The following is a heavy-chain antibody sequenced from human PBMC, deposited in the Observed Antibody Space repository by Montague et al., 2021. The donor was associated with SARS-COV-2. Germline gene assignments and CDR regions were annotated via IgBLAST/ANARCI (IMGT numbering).Heavy chain of an antibody. V-gene: IGHV4-61*02. CDR1: GGSISCGSYY. Sequence: TLSLTCTVSGGSISCGSYYWSWICQPAGKGLEWIGRVYASGITNYNPSLKSRVTISLDTSKNQFTMRLSSVTAADTAHYYCIRGLASVDSWGQGTLVTVSS. J-gene: IGHJ4*02. CDR3: IRGLASVDS. CDR2: VYASGIT.